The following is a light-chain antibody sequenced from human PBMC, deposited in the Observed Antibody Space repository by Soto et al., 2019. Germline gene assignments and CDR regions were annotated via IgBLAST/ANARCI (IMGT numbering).Light chain of an antibody. V-gene: IGKV3-11*01. Sequence: EIVLTQSPSTLSLSTGERATPSCGASQSISRFVAWYQQKPGQSPRLLIYDASKRATGIPARFSGSGYGTDFNLTISSLETEDFAVYYCQQRGNWPLTFGEGTKVDIK. CDR1: QSISRF. CDR2: DAS. CDR3: QQRGNWPLT. J-gene: IGKJ4*01.